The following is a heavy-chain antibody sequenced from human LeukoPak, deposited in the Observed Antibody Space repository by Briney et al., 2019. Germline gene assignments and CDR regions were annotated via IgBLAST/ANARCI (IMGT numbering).Heavy chain of an antibody. CDR3: ARDYYDSSGGGLFVDY. D-gene: IGHD3-22*01. CDR2: IYTSGST. V-gene: IGHV4-4*07. Sequence: SETLSLTCTVSGYSISSGYYWSWIRQPAGKGLEWIGRIYTSGSTNYNPSLKSRVTMSVDTSKNQFPLKLSSVTAADTAVYYCARDYYDSSGGGLFVDYWGQGTLVTVSS. J-gene: IGHJ4*02. CDR1: GYSISSGYY.